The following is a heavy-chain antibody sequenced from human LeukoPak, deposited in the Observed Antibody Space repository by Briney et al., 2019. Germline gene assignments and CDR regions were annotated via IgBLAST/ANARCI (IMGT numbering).Heavy chain of an antibody. CDR1: GFTFRDYA. J-gene: IGHJ4*02. Sequence: GGSLRLSCAASGFTFRDYAMYWVRQAPGKGLEYISVISTDGSRIYYADSVKGRFTISRDNSKNTLYLQMGSLRAEDMAVYYCTRGVAISTSGWYDTFDYWGQGALVTVSS. V-gene: IGHV3-64*02. CDR2: ISTDGSRI. CDR3: TRGVAISTSGWYDTFDY. D-gene: IGHD6-19*01.